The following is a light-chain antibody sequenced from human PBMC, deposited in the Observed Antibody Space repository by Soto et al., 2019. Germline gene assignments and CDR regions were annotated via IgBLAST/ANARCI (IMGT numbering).Light chain of an antibody. CDR3: QQLNIYPIT. Sequence: DIQLTQSPSFLSASVGDRVTITCRASQGISSDLAWYQQKPGKAPNLLIYGASNLQTGVPSRFSRSGSGTEFTLTISSLQPEDFATYYCQQLNIYPITFGQGTRLEIK. CDR1: QGISSD. J-gene: IGKJ5*01. CDR2: GAS. V-gene: IGKV1-9*01.